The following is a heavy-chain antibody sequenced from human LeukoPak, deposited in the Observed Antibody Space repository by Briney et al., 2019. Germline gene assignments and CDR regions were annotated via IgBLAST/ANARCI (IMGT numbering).Heavy chain of an antibody. Sequence: PGGSLRLPCAASGFTFSDYYMSWIRQAPGKGLEWVSYISSSGSTIYYADSVKGRFTISRDNAKNSLYLQMNSPRAEDTAVYYCASRHYYDSSGYYLDNWFDPWGQGTLVTVSS. CDR2: ISSSGSTI. V-gene: IGHV3-11*01. D-gene: IGHD3-22*01. CDR1: GFTFSDYY. CDR3: ASRHYYDSSGYYLDNWFDP. J-gene: IGHJ5*02.